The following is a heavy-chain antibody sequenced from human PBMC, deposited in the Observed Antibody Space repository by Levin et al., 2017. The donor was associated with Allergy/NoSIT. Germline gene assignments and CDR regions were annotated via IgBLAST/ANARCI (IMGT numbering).Heavy chain of an antibody. CDR3: ARVGLLGGLRLGELSSYSP. CDR1: GYTFTSYG. J-gene: IGHJ5*02. V-gene: IGHV1-18*01. Sequence: GESLKISCKASGYTFTSYGISWVRQAPGQGLEWMGWISAYNGNTNYAQKLQGRVTMTTDTSTSTAYMELRSLRSDDTAVYYCARVGLLGGLRLGELSSYSPWGQGTLVTVSS. D-gene: IGHD3-16*02. CDR2: ISAYNGNT.